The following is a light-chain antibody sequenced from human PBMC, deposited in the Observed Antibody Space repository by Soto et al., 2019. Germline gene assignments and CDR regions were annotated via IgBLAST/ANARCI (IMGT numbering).Light chain of an antibody. Sequence: EVVLTQSPVTLSLSPGETATLSCRASQSVHVSYLAWYQQKPGQAPSLLIYGTSSRATGIPDRFSGSGSGTDFTLTISRLEPEDFALYYCQQYGIAPLALTFGGGTKVEMK. CDR2: GTS. CDR3: QQYGIAPLALT. CDR1: QSVHVSY. V-gene: IGKV3-20*01. J-gene: IGKJ4*01.